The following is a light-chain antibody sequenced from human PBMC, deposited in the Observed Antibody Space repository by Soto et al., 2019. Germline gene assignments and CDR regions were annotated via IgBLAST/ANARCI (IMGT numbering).Light chain of an antibody. J-gene: IGKJ1*01. CDR3: QQYHNLWT. Sequence: EIVMTLSVATLSVSPGERATLSCTASHYVYSNVAWFQQRPGQAPRLLIYRASTRATGTPARFSGSGSGTEFTLTISSLQSDDFALYYCQQYHNLWTSCQGTNVDIK. V-gene: IGKV3-15*01. CDR1: HYVYSN. CDR2: RAS.